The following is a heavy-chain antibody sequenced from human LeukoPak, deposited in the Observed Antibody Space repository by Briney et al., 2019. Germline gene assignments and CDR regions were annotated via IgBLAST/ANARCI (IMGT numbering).Heavy chain of an antibody. Sequence: SETLSLTCTVSGGSISSGSYCWSWIRQPAGKGLAWIGRIYTSGSTNYNPSLKSRVTISVDTSKNQFSLKLSSVTAADTAVYYCARVLRFLEWYEYYMDVWGKGTTVTVSS. V-gene: IGHV4-61*02. J-gene: IGHJ6*03. CDR3: ARVLRFLEWYEYYMDV. CDR2: IYTSGST. D-gene: IGHD3-3*01. CDR1: GGSISSGSYC.